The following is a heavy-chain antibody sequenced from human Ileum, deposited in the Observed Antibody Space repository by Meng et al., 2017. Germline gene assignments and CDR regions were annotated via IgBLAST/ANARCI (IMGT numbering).Heavy chain of an antibody. CDR1: GFTFSGYA. V-gene: IGHV3-23*01. Sequence: GESLKISCAASGFTFSGYAMTWVRQAPGKGLEWVSGIIDSGDSTFYADSVKGQFTISRDNSKNTLYLEMNSLRGEDTAIYYCAKGGFGSGAYYTVFQYWGQGTLVTVSS. D-gene: IGHD3-10*01. CDR2: IIDSGDST. J-gene: IGHJ4*02. CDR3: AKGGFGSGAYYTVFQY.